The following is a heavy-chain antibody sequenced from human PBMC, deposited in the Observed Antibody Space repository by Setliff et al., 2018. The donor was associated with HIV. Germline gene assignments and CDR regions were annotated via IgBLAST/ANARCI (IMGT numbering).Heavy chain of an antibody. CDR2: ITGSGSRI. CDR1: GFTFSSSE. CDR3: ARDEATGGVDY. D-gene: IGHD3-16*01. V-gene: IGHV3-48*03. Sequence: GSLRLSCTASGFTFSSSEMTWVRQAPGKGLEWVSYITGSGSRIYYADSVKGRFPISRDNAKNSVYLQMNSLRAEDTAVYYCARDEATGGVDYWGQGTLVTVSS. J-gene: IGHJ4*02.